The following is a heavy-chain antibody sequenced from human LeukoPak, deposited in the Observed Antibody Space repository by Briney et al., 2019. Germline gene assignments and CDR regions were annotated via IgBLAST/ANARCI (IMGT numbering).Heavy chain of an antibody. CDR2: VSKDGNNI. Sequence: GGSLRLSCAASGFDFINFHIHWVRQAPGEGVEWLAFVSKDGNNIYYADSVKGRFTISRDNAKNSLYLQMNSLRAEDTAVYYCARDQSDTFDSWGQGTLVTVSS. V-gene: IGHV3-30-3*01. J-gene: IGHJ4*02. CDR3: ARDQSDTFDS. CDR1: GFDFINFH.